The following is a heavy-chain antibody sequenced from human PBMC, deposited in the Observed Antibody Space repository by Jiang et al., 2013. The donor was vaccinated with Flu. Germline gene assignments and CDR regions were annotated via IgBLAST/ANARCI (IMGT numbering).Heavy chain of an antibody. CDR3: ARGAYGDYVGFSYYGMDV. CDR2: TYYRSKWYN. CDR1: GDSVSSNSAA. V-gene: IGHV6-1*01. Sequence: QTLSLTCAISGDSVSSNSAAWNWIRQSPSRGLEWLGRTYYRSKWYNDYAVFVKSRITINPDTSKNQFSLQLNSVTPEDTAVYYCARGAYGDYVGFSYYGMDVWGQGTTVTVSS. D-gene: IGHD4-17*01. J-gene: IGHJ6*02.